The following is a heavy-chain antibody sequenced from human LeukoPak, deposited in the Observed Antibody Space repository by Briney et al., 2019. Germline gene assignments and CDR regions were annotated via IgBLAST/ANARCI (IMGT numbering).Heavy chain of an antibody. V-gene: IGHV3-21*01. CDR1: GFTFSSYS. CDR3: GREPNSDPYYYYQYKEV. Sequence: GGSLRLSCAASGFTFSSYSMNWVRQAPGKGLEWVSSISSSSSYIYYADSVKGRFTISRDNAKNSLYLQMNSLRAEDTAVYYRGREPNSDPYYYYQYKEVLGKGTTVTVSS. D-gene: IGHD2-21*02. J-gene: IGHJ6*03. CDR2: ISSSSSYI.